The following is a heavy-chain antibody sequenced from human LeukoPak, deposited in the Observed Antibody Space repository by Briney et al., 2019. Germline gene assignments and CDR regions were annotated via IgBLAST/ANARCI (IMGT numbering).Heavy chain of an antibody. Sequence: GGSLRLSCAASGFTFSSYWMHWVRQTLGRGLVRVSRISTDGSSTNSADSVKGRLTISRDNAKNTLYLQMNSLRAEDTAVYYCVREYSSSSGRAFDMWGQGTMVTVSP. D-gene: IGHD6-6*01. CDR3: VREYSSSSGRAFDM. J-gene: IGHJ3*02. CDR2: ISTDGSST. CDR1: GFTFSSYW. V-gene: IGHV3-74*01.